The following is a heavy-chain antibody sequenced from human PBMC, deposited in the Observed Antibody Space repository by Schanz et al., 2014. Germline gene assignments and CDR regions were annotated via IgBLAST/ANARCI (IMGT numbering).Heavy chain of an antibody. J-gene: IGHJ3*02. CDR2: LTEGGGGT. Sequence: EVQLLESGGGLAQPGGSLRLACAASGFNFNTYAMSWVRQAPGKGLEWVSGLTEGGGGTYYTDAVKGRFTISRDSSKNTLYLQMNSLRADDTAVYYCARDRWDWNNAFDIWGQGTMVTVSS. CDR3: ARDRWDWNNAFDI. V-gene: IGHV3-23*01. CDR1: GFNFNTYA. D-gene: IGHD1-1*01.